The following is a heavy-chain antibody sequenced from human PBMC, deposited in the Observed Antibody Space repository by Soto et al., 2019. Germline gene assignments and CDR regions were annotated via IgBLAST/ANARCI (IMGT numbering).Heavy chain of an antibody. D-gene: IGHD5-12*01. CDR1: GGTFSSYA. V-gene: IGHV1-69*12. Sequence: QVQLVQSGAEVKKPGSSVKVSCKASGGTFSSYAISWVRQAPGQGLEWMGGIIPIFGTANYAQKFQGRVTITADESTGTAYMELSSLRSEDTAVYYCARERGYSGYDDPGQFDYWGQGTLVTVSS. CDR3: ARERGYSGYDDPGQFDY. CDR2: IIPIFGTA. J-gene: IGHJ4*02.